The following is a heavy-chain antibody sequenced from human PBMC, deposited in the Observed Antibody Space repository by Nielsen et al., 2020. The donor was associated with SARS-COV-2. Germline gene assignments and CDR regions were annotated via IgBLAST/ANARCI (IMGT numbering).Heavy chain of an antibody. CDR1: GYTFTSYG. CDR3: ARTVHYYDSSGSSWAFDI. Sequence: ASVKVSCKASGYTFTSYGISWVRQAPGQGLEWMGWINPNSGGTNYAQKFQGRVTMTRDTSISTAYMELSRLRSDDTAVYYCARTVHYYDSSGSSWAFDIWGQGTMVTVSS. CDR2: INPNSGGT. V-gene: IGHV1-2*02. D-gene: IGHD3-22*01. J-gene: IGHJ3*02.